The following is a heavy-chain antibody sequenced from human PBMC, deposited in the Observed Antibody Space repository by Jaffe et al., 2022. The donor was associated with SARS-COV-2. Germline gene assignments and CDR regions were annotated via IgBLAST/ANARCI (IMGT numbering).Heavy chain of an antibody. Sequence: QVQLQESGPGLVKPSETLSLTCTVSGGSISSYYWSWIRQPPGKGLEWIGYIYYSGSTNYNPSLKSRVTISVDTSKNQFSLKLSSVTAADTAVYYCARDYGPGIAVAGTGAFDIWGQGTMVTVSS. V-gene: IGHV4-59*01. D-gene: IGHD6-19*01. J-gene: IGHJ3*02. CDR1: GGSISSYY. CDR3: ARDYGPGIAVAGTGAFDI. CDR2: IYYSGST.